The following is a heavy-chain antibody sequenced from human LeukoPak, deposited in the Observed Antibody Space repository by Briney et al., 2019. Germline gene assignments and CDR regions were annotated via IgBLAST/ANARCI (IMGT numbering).Heavy chain of an antibody. CDR2: ISSSSSTI. CDR1: GFTFSSYS. J-gene: IGHJ6*02. CDR3: AKDKSTIFGVRDGMDV. V-gene: IGHV3-48*04. D-gene: IGHD3-3*01. Sequence: GGSLRLSCAASGFTFSSYSMNWVRQAPGKGLEWVSYISSSSSTIYYADSVKGRFTISRDNSKNSLYLQMNSLRTEDTALYYCAKDKSTIFGVRDGMDVWGQGTTVTVSS.